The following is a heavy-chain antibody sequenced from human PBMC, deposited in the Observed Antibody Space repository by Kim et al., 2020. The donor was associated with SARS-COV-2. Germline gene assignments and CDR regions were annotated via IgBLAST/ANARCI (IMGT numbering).Heavy chain of an antibody. CDR1: GYTFTSYD. D-gene: IGHD5-18*01. J-gene: IGHJ6*02. V-gene: IGHV1-8*01. CDR2: MNPNSGNT. Sequence: ASVKVSCKASGYTFTSYDINWVRQATGQGLEWMGWMNPNSGNTGYAQKFQGRVTMTRNTSISTAYIELSSLRSEDTAVYYCASGRGYRYVPYYYFGMDVWGQGTTVTVSS. CDR3: ASGRGYRYVPYYYFGMDV.